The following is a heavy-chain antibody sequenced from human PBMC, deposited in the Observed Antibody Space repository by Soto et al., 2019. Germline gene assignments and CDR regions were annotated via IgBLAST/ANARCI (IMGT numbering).Heavy chain of an antibody. CDR3: ARDRIIGWSDYPKDYYYGMDV. CDR2: IYYSGST. CDR1: GRSISSGGYY. D-gene: IGHD4-17*01. V-gene: IGHV4-31*03. J-gene: IGHJ6*01. Sequence: SETLSLTCTVSGRSISSGGYYWSWIRQHSGKGLEWIGYIYYSGSTYYNPSLKSRVTISVDTSKNQFSLTLSTVTAADTAVYYCARDRIIGWSDYPKDYYYGMDVWAQGTTVIVTS.